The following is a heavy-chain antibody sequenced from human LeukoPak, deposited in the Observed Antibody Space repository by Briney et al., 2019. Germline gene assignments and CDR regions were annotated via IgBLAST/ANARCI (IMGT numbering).Heavy chain of an antibody. Sequence: GGSLRLSCAASGFTFSSYAMSWVRQAPGKGLEWVSAISGSGGSTYYADSVKGRFTISRDNSKNTLYLQMNSLRAEDTAVYYCAKDPYYYDSSGYYYGPYYFDYWGQGTLVTVSS. D-gene: IGHD3-22*01. CDR3: AKDPYYYDSSGYYYGPYYFDY. CDR2: ISGSGGST. CDR1: GFTFSSYA. V-gene: IGHV3-23*01. J-gene: IGHJ4*02.